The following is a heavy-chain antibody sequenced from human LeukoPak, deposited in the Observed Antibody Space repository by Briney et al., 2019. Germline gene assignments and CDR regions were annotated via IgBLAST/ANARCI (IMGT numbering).Heavy chain of an antibody. V-gene: IGHV3-74*01. CDR3: ASPVLPAALRGFDY. CDR2: TDTEGTST. Sequence: GGSLRLSCAASGFTFSAYWMHWVRQAPGQGLVWVSRTDTEGTSTHYADSVKGRFTISRDNAKNSLYLQMNSLRAEDTAVYYCASPVLPAALRGFDYWGQGTLVTVSS. D-gene: IGHD2-2*01. CDR1: GFTFSAYW. J-gene: IGHJ4*02.